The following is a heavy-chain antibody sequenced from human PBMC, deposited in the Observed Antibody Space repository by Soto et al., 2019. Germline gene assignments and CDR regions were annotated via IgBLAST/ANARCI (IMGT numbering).Heavy chain of an antibody. D-gene: IGHD3-9*01. Sequence: ASVRVSGKVSGYTLTELSMQWVRQAPGKGLEWMGGFDPEGGEEMYAQKFQGRVTMTEDTSTDTAYMELSGLRSDDTGVYYCAHDIPLRLWGQGTLVTVSS. V-gene: IGHV1-24*01. CDR3: AHDIPLRL. J-gene: IGHJ4*02. CDR1: GYTLTELS. CDR2: FDPEGGEE.